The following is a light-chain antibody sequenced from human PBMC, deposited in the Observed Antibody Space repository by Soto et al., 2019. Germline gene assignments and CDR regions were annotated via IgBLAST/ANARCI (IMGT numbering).Light chain of an antibody. CDR3: QQYGRSPTT. V-gene: IGKV3-20*01. J-gene: IGKJ1*01. Sequence: EIVLTQSPGTLSLSPGERATLSCRASQSVSSSYLAWYQQRPGQAPRLLIYGASSRATGIPDRFSGSGSGTDFTLTISRLEAEDFAVYYCQQYGRSPTTFGQGTKVDIK. CDR1: QSVSSSY. CDR2: GAS.